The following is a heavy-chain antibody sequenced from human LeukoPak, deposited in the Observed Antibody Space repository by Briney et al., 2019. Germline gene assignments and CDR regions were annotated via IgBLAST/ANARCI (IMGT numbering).Heavy chain of an antibody. CDR1: GFTFSSYS. CDR2: ISSSSSYI. J-gene: IGHJ4*02. CDR3: ARTSWIQLWPTWPEPDY. V-gene: IGHV3-21*01. Sequence: PGGSLRLSCAASGFTFSSYSMNWVRQAPGKGLEWVSSISSSSSYIYYADSVKGRFTISRDNAKNSLYLQMNSLRAEDTAVYYCARTSWIQLWPTWPEPDYWGQGTLVTVSS. D-gene: IGHD5-18*01.